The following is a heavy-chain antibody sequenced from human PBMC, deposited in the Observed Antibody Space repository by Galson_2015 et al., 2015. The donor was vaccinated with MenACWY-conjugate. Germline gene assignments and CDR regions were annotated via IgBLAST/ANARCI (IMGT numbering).Heavy chain of an antibody. D-gene: IGHD1-26*01. Sequence: QSGAEGKKPGESLKISCTGSGYTFTTYWIGWVRQMPGKGLEWMGFISPGDSYTRYNPAFQGQVTISADKSISTAYLQWNSLQASDTAMYYCTRHPPGGRGMDVWGQGTTVTVSS. CDR2: ISPGDSYT. V-gene: IGHV5-51*01. CDR1: GYTFTTYW. J-gene: IGHJ6*02. CDR3: TRHPPGGRGMDV.